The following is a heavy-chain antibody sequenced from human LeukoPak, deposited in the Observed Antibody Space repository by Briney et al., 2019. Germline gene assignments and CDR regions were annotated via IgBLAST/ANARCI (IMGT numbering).Heavy chain of an antibody. CDR1: GFTFSSYS. D-gene: IGHD3-10*01. CDR2: ISSSSSYI. J-gene: IGHJ4*02. CDR3: AKVAGITMVRGVLDY. V-gene: IGHV3-21*01. Sequence: PGGSLRLSCAASGFTFSSYSMNWVRQAPGKGLEWVSSISSSSSYIYYADSVKGRFTISRDNAKNSLYLQMNSLRAEDTAVYYCAKVAGITMVRGVLDYWGQGTLVTVSS.